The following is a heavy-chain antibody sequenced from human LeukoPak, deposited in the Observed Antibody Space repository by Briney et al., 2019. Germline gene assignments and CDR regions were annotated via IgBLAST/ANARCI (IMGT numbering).Heavy chain of an antibody. CDR2: IISSSSYI. CDR1: GLTFSSYR. D-gene: IGHD2-2*01. CDR3: ARPRPGKLVVPAADYYYMDV. V-gene: IGHV3-21*01. Sequence: TRGSLRLSCAASGLTFSSYRINWGRPAPGKGLEWDSSIISSSSYIYYADSVKGRFTSSRDNAKNSLYLQMNSLRAEDAAVYYGARPRPGKLVVPAADYYYMDVWGKGTTVTVSS. J-gene: IGHJ6*03.